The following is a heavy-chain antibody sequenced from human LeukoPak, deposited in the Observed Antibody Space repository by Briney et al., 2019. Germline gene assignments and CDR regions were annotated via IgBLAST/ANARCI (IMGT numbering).Heavy chain of an antibody. CDR1: GGSISSYY. J-gene: IGHJ5*02. Sequence: SETLSLTCTVSGGSISSYYWSWIRQPPGKGLEWIGYIYYSGSTNYNPSLKGRVTISVDTSKNQFSLKLSSVTAADTAVYYCARDYGLNWFDPWGQGTLVTVSS. D-gene: IGHD4-17*01. V-gene: IGHV4-59*01. CDR3: ARDYGLNWFDP. CDR2: IYYSGST.